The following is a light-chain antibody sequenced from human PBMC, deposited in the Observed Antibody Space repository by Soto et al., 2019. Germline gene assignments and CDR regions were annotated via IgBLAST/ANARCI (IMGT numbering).Light chain of an antibody. CDR3: QQYNNWPRT. CDR2: DTS. CDR1: PSVTNY. V-gene: IGKV3-15*01. Sequence: EIVLTQSPATLSLSPGERATLSCRASPSVTNYLAWYQQRPGQAPRLLIYDTSTRATGIPARFSGSGSGTEFTLTINSLQSEDFAVYYCQQYNNWPRTFGQGTKVDIK. J-gene: IGKJ1*01.